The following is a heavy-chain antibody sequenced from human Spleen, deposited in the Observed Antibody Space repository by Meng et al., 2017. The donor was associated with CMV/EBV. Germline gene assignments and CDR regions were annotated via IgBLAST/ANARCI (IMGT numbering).Heavy chain of an antibody. V-gene: IGHV3-48*03. J-gene: IGHJ6*02. D-gene: IGHD1-26*01. CDR2: ISRSGSTI. CDR1: GFTLSSYE. CDR3: ARDKEPLYYYYGMDV. Sequence: LSLTCAASGFTLSSYEMNWVRQAPGKGLEWVSYISRSGSTIYYADSVKGRFTISRDNAKNSLYLQMNSLRAEDTAVYYCARDKEPLYYYYGMDVWGQGTTVTVSS.